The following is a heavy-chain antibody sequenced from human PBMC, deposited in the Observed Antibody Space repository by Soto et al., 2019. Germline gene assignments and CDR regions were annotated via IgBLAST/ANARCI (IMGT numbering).Heavy chain of an antibody. CDR1: GFTFSSYW. J-gene: IGHJ6*02. CDR2: IKQDGSEK. D-gene: IGHD6-6*01. CDR3: ARTYSSSLYYYYGMDV. V-gene: IGHV3-7*01. Sequence: GGSLRLSCAASGFTFSSYWMSWVRQAPGKGLEWVANIKQDGSEKYYVDSVKGRFTISRDNAKNSLYLQMNSLRAEDTAVYYCARTYSSSLYYYYGMDVWGQGTTVTVSS.